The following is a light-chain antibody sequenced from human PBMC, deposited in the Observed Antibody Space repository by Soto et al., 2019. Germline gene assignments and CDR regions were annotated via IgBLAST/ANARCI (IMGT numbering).Light chain of an antibody. CDR3: QHYGRSTGK. CDR2: AAS. Sequence: ESELTRSPGPLALSPGQSATLSCTASQIVRSSSLAWYKQKPGHAPSLLIYAASSRATCNPDRFSGSESGTDFTLTISSLEPEDFAVYYCQHYGRSTGKFGQGTRLEIK. V-gene: IGKV3-20*01. CDR1: QIVRSSS. J-gene: IGKJ5*01.